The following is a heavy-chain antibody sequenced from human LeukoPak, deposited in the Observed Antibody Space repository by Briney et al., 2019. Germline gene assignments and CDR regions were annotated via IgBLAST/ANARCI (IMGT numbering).Heavy chain of an antibody. V-gene: IGHV3-30*18. D-gene: IGHD3-22*01. CDR2: ISYDGSNK. Sequence: PGGSLRLSCAASGFTFSSYGMHWVRQAPGKGLEWVAVISYDGSNKYYADSVKGRFTISRDNSKNTLYLQMNSLRAEDTAVYYCAKDRSHDSSGYYKYYFDYWGQGTLVTVSS. CDR1: GFTFSSYG. J-gene: IGHJ4*02. CDR3: AKDRSHDSSGYYKYYFDY.